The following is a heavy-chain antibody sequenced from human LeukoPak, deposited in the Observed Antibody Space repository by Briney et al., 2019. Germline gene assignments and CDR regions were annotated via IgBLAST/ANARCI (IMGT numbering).Heavy chain of an antibody. D-gene: IGHD3-3*01. Sequence: GGSLRLSCAASGFTFSSYAMSWVRQAPGKGLEWVSAISGSGGSTYYADSVKGRFTISRDNSKNTLYLQMNSLRAEDTAVYYCARYLAGPKRASVLRFLEGYYYYMDVWGKGTTVTVSS. CDR2: ISGSGGST. CDR3: ARYLAGPKRASVLRFLEGYYYYMDV. V-gene: IGHV3-23*01. J-gene: IGHJ6*03. CDR1: GFTFSSYA.